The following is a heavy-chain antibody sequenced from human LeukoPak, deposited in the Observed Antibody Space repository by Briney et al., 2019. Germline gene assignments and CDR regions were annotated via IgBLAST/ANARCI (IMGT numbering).Heavy chain of an antibody. CDR2: INTGDTSI. D-gene: IGHD2-21*02. V-gene: IGHV3-11*04. Sequence: PGGSLRLPCAASGFTFRDYNMSWIRQAPGKGLEYISYINTGDTSIYYAGSVKGRFTISRDNAKNSLYLQMNNVRAEDTAVYYCARTSTDCLDCWGQGTLVTVSS. J-gene: IGHJ4*02. CDR3: ARTSTDCLDC. CDR1: GFTFRDYN.